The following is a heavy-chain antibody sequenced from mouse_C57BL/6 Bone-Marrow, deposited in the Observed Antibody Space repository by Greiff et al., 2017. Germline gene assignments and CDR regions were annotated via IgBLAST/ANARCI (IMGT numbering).Heavy chain of an antibody. CDR3: ATYDYGFDY. J-gene: IGHJ2*01. CDR1: GFTFSDYG. Sequence: EVQRVESGGGLVKPGGSLKLSCAASGFTFSDYGMHWVRQAPEKGLEWVAYISSGSSTISYADTVKGRFTISRDYAKNTLFLQMTSLRAEDTAMYYCATYDYGFDYWGQGTTLTVSS. D-gene: IGHD2-4*01. CDR2: ISSGSSTI. V-gene: IGHV5-17*01.